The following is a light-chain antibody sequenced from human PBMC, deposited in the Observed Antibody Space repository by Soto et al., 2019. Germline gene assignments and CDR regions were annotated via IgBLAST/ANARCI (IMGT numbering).Light chain of an antibody. Sequence: DIVMTQSPATLSVYPGERATLSCRASQSISSNLAWYQQKPGQSPRLLIFGASTRATGIPARFSGSGSGTEFTLTISGLQSEDFAVYYCQQYDNWPPLTFGPGTKVDL. CDR2: GAS. J-gene: IGKJ3*01. CDR3: QQYDNWPPLT. V-gene: IGKV3-15*01. CDR1: QSISSN.